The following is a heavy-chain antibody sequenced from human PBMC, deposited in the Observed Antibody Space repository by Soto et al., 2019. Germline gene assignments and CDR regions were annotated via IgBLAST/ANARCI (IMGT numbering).Heavy chain of an antibody. Sequence: ASVKVSCKASGYTFTSYDINWVRQATGQGLEWMGWMNPNSGNTGYAQKFQGRVTMTRNTSISTAYMELSSLRSEDTAVYYCARPTGYYYGSGNQGWFDPSGQGTLVTVSS. J-gene: IGHJ5*02. D-gene: IGHD3-10*01. CDR3: ARPTGYYYGSGNQGWFDP. CDR2: MNPNSGNT. CDR1: GYTFTSYD. V-gene: IGHV1-8*01.